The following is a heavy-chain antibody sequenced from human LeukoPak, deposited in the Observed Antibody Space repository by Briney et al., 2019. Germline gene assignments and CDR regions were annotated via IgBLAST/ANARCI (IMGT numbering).Heavy chain of an antibody. J-gene: IGHJ4*02. CDR3: ARGQFSWFY. V-gene: IGHV3-48*03. D-gene: IGHD3-10*01. CDR1: GFTFRSYE. Sequence: GGALRLSCAASGFTFRSYEMNEVRQAPGQGLECVSYISSSGSTVYYADYVKGRFTISRYNAKISLYLQMISLRADDTAVYYSARGQFSWFYWGQGTLFTVSS. CDR2: ISSSGSTV.